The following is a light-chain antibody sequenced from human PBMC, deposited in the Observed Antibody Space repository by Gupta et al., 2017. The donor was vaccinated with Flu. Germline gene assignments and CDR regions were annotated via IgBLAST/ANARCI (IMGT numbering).Light chain of an antibody. Sequence: SDVLTQSPSVSVAPGQWARMTCGGNNIGRKSVHGYQQKPGQAPVPVVYDDSDRPSGLPERFSGSNSVNTATLTISRVEAGDEANYYCQVLDSSSAHVVFGGGTKLTVL. CDR3: QVLDSSSAHVV. J-gene: IGLJ3*02. CDR2: DDS. V-gene: IGLV3-21*02. CDR1: NIGRKS.